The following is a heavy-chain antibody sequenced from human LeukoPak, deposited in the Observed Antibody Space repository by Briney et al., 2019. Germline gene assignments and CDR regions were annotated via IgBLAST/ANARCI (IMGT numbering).Heavy chain of an antibody. CDR1: GFTFSTYA. CDR2: ISSSSSYT. D-gene: IGHD6-13*01. CDR3: ARGGIAAAGSFDY. Sequence: PGGSLRLSCVASGFTFSTYAMSRVRQAPGKGLEWVSYISSSSSYTNYADSVKGRFTISRDNAKNSLYLQMNSLRAEDTAVYYCARGGIAAAGSFDYWGQGTLVTVSS. V-gene: IGHV3-11*06. J-gene: IGHJ4*02.